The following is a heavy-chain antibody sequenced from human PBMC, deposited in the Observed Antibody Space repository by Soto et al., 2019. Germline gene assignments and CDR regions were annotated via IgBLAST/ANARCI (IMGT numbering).Heavy chain of an antibody. CDR1: GGSFSGYY. CDR2: INHSGST. Sequence: SETLSLTYAVYGGSFSGYYWSWIRQPPGKGLEWIGEINHSGSTNYNPSLKSRVTISVDTSKNQFSLKLSSVTAADTAVYYCARGYGSGSYYRRFYYYGMDVWGQGTTVTVSS. J-gene: IGHJ6*02. V-gene: IGHV4-34*01. D-gene: IGHD3-10*01. CDR3: ARGYGSGSYYRRFYYYGMDV.